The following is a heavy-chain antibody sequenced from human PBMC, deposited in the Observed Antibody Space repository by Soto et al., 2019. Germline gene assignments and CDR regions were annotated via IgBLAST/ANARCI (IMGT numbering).Heavy chain of an antibody. CDR2: ISSSSSYI. Sequence: EVQLVESGGGLVKPGGSLSLSCAASGFTFSSYSMNWVRQAPGKGLEWVSSISSSSSYIYYADSVKGRFTISRDNAKNSLYLQMNSLRAEDTAVYYCARAMVREYYGMDVWGQGTTVTVSS. J-gene: IGHJ6*02. CDR1: GFTFSSYS. CDR3: ARAMVREYYGMDV. D-gene: IGHD3-10*01. V-gene: IGHV3-21*01.